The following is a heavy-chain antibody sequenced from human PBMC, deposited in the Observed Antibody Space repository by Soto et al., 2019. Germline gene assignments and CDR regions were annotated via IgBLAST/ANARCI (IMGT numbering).Heavy chain of an antibody. V-gene: IGHV4-30-4*01. D-gene: IGHD3-10*01. CDR3: ARAPGSGSLVS. Sequence: QVQLQESGPGLVKPSQTLSLTCTVSGGSISSGDYYWSWIRQPPGKGLEWIGYIYYSGSTYYNPSPRSCVTIAVATSHTQFPLKRSSVPAADTAVYYCARAPGSGSLVSWGQGTLVTVSS. CDR1: GGSISSGDYY. J-gene: IGHJ4*02. CDR2: IYYSGST.